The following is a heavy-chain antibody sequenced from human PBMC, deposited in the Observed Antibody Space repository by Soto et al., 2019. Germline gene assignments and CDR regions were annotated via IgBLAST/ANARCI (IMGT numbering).Heavy chain of an antibody. CDR2: IYYSGST. CDR1: GGSISSYY. D-gene: IGHD1-26*01. Sequence: SETLSLTCTVSGGSISSYYWSWIRQPPGKGLEWIGYIYYSGSTNYNPSLKSRVTISVDTSKNQFSLKLSSVTAADTAVYYCARVLVGATPDWFDPWGKGTLVTVSS. V-gene: IGHV4-59*01. J-gene: IGHJ5*02. CDR3: ARVLVGATPDWFDP.